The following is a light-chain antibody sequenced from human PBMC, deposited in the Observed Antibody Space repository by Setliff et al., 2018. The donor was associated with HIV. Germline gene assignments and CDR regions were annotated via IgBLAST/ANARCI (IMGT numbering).Light chain of an antibody. J-gene: IGLJ1*01. CDR1: GSDVGGYNY. V-gene: IGLV2-11*02. CDR3: CSSANSYTSLYV. CDR2: DVT. Sequence: QSVLTQPRSVSGSPGQSVTISCTGTGSDVGGYNYVSWYQQHPGKAPKLIVSDVTKRPSGVPNRFSGSKSGNTASLTISGLQAEDEADYYCCSSANSYTSLYVFGTGTKVTVL.